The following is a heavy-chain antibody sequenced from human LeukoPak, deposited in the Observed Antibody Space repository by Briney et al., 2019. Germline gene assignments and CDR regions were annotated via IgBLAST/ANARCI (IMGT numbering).Heavy chain of an antibody. J-gene: IGHJ6*02. D-gene: IGHD6-13*01. V-gene: IGHV3-48*02. CDR2: ISSSSSTI. Sequence: GGSLRLSCAASGFTFSSYSMNWVRQAPGKGLEWVSYISSSSSTIYYADSVKGRFTISRDNAKNSLYLQMNSLRDEDTAVYYCARGSSRLGYCYYGMDVWGQGTTVTVSS. CDR3: ARGSSRLGYCYYGMDV. CDR1: GFTFSSYS.